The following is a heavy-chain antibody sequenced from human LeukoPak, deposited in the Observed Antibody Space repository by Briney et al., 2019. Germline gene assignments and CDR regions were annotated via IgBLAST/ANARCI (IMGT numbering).Heavy chain of an antibody. D-gene: IGHD3-16*02. J-gene: IGHJ6*02. CDR2: INPIGGTT. CDR1: GYTFTSYY. CDR3: ASDRRMITFGGVIELCHYGMDV. Sequence: ASVTVSCKASGYTFTSYYMHWVRQAPGQGLEWMGIINPIGGTTSYAQKFQGRVTMTRDTSTSTVYMELSSLRSEDTAVYYCASDRRMITFGGVIELCHYGMDVWGQGTMVSVSS. V-gene: IGHV1-46*01.